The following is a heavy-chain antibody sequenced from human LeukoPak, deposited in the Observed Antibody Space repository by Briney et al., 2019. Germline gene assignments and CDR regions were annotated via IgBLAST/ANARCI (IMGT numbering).Heavy chain of an antibody. Sequence: GGSLRLSCAASGFTFSTYWMHWVRQVPGKGLVWVSRMNTDGSSTSYADSVKGRFTISRDSAKNTLYLQMNSLKTEDTAVYYCTTTTSAWYSSGWYDYWGQGTLVTVSS. CDR3: TTTTSAWYSSGWYDY. J-gene: IGHJ4*02. D-gene: IGHD6-19*01. CDR2: MNTDGSST. V-gene: IGHV3-74*01. CDR1: GFTFSTYW.